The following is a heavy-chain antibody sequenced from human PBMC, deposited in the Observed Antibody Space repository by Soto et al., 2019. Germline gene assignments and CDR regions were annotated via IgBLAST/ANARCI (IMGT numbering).Heavy chain of an antibody. J-gene: IGHJ5*02. D-gene: IGHD3-22*01. V-gene: IGHV4-31*03. CDR3: ARTSCDGSGTAADP. CDR1: GGSISSGGYY. Sequence: QVQLQESGPGLVKPSQTLSLTCTVSGGSISSGGYYWSWIRQHPGKGLEWIGYIYYSGSTYYNPSRKSRVTISVVTSKNQFSLKLSSVTAADTAVYYCARTSCDGSGTAADPCGQGTLVTVSS. CDR2: IYYSGST.